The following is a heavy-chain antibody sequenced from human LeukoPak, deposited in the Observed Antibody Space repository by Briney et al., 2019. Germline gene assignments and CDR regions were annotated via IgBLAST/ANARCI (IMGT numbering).Heavy chain of an antibody. D-gene: IGHD6-13*01. CDR2: INPSGDST. Sequence: GASVKVSCKASGYTFTSDYIHWVRQAPGQGLEWMGIINPSGDSTNYAQKFQGRVTMTRDMSTSTVHMELSSLRSEDTAVYYCARSGYTSSWYYFDYWGQGTLVTVSS. V-gene: IGHV1-46*01. CDR3: ARSGYTSSWYYFDY. J-gene: IGHJ4*02. CDR1: GYTFTSDY.